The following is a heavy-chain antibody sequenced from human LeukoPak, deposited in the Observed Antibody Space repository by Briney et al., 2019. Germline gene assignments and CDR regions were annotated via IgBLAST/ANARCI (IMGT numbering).Heavy chain of an antibody. Sequence: SETLSLTCTVSGDSMSSHYWSWIRQPPGKGLEWFGYVYYTGSTNYNPSLESRVTISVDTSKNQFSLKLSSVTAADTAVYYCARHHWGQYYAFDIWGQGTMVTVSS. J-gene: IGHJ3*02. V-gene: IGHV4-59*08. CDR2: VYYTGST. CDR1: GDSMSSHY. D-gene: IGHD7-27*01. CDR3: ARHHWGQYYAFDI.